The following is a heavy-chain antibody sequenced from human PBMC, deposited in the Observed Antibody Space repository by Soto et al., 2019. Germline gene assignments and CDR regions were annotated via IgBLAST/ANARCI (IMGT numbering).Heavy chain of an antibody. CDR1: GFTFSSYS. J-gene: IGHJ4*02. CDR3: ARGSSNWAYYFDF. Sequence: GGSLRLSCAASGFTFSSYSMMWVRQAPGKGLEWVSYISSSSSTVYYADSVRGRFTISRDNAKNSLYLQMNSLRDDDTAVYYCARGSSNWAYYFDFWGQGTLVTVSS. D-gene: IGHD6-13*01. V-gene: IGHV3-48*02. CDR2: ISSSSSTV.